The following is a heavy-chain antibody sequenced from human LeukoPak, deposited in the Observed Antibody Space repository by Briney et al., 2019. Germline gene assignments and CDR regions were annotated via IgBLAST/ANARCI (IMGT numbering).Heavy chain of an antibody. J-gene: IGHJ4*02. CDR2: INWNGGST. CDR3: ARGGGDVDTGIPPYFDY. Sequence: GGSLRLSCAASGFPFDDYGMSWVRQAPGKGLEWVSGINWNGGSTGYADSVKGRFTISRDNAKNSLYLQMNSLRAEDTALYYCARGGGDVDTGIPPYFDYWGQGTLVTVSS. CDR1: GFPFDDYG. V-gene: IGHV3-20*04. D-gene: IGHD5-18*01.